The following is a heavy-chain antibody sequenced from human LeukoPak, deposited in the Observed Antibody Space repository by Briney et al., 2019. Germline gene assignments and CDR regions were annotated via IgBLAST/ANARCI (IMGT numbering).Heavy chain of an antibody. Sequence: SETLSLTCTVSGGSISSYYWSWIRQPPGKGLEWIGYIYYSGSTNYNPSLKSRVPISVDTSKNQFSLKLSSVTAADTAVYYCARRSDFWSAYFFDYWGQGTLVTVSS. J-gene: IGHJ4*02. V-gene: IGHV4-59*08. CDR2: IYYSGST. CDR3: ARRSDFWSAYFFDY. D-gene: IGHD3-3*01. CDR1: GGSISSYY.